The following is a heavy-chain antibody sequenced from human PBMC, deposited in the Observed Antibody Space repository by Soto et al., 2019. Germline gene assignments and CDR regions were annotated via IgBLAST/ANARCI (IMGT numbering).Heavy chain of an antibody. Sequence: SETLSLICTVSGGWISSGGYYGSWIRQHPGKGLEGIGYIYYSGSTYYNPSLKSRVTISVDTSKNQFSLKLSSVTAADTAVYYCARDLRAYCSSTSCYGGIDYGMDVGGQGTTVTVSS. CDR1: GGWISSGGYY. V-gene: IGHV4-31*03. CDR2: IYYSGST. CDR3: ARDLRAYCSSTSCYGGIDYGMDV. J-gene: IGHJ6*02. D-gene: IGHD2-2*01.